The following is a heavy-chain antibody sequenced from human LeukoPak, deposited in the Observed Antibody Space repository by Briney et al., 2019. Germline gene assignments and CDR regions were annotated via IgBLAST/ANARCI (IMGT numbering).Heavy chain of an antibody. CDR1: GFTFSRYN. CDR2: ISSGSSTI. V-gene: IGHV3-48*02. J-gene: IGHJ4*02. D-gene: IGHD3-16*01. Sequence: GGSLRLSCAASGFTFSRYNMNWVRQAPGKGLEWVSYISSGSSTIYYADSVEGRFTISRDNAMNSLYLQMNSLRDEDTAVYYCARILEGDDYWGLGTLVTVSS. CDR3: ARILEGDDY.